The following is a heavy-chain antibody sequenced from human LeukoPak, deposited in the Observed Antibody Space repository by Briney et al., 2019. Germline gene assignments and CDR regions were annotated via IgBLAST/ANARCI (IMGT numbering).Heavy chain of an antibody. D-gene: IGHD3-22*01. Sequence: SETLSLTCSVSGGSISRSRDYWGWIRQPPGKGLEWIGSIYYSGSTYYNPSLESRVTISVDSSKNQFSLKLPSVTAADTAVYYCARGRDRSYYYDSSGYFDYWGQGTLVTVSS. V-gene: IGHV4-39*01. CDR2: IYYSGST. J-gene: IGHJ4*02. CDR3: ARGRDRSYYYDSSGYFDY. CDR1: GGSISRSRDY.